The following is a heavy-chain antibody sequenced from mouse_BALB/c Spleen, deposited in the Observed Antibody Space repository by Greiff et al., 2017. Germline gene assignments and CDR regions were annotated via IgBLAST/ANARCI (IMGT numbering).Heavy chain of an antibody. CDR2: ISSGGSYT. CDR1: GFTFSSYG. D-gene: IGHD1-1*01. Sequence: EVKLVESGGDLVKPGGSLKLSCAASGFTFSSYGMSWVRQTPDKRLEWVATISSGGSYTYYPDSVKGRFTISRDNAKNTLYLQMSSLKSEDTAMYYCARHYYGSSLAWFAYWGQGTLVTVSA. CDR3: ARHYYGSSLAWFAY. V-gene: IGHV5-6*02. J-gene: IGHJ3*01.